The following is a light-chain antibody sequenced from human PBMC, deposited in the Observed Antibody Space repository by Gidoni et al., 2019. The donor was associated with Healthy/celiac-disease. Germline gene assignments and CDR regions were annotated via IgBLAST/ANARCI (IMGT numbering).Light chain of an antibody. V-gene: IGLV3-1*01. J-gene: IGLJ2*01. CDR2: QDS. CDR1: KLGDQY. Sequence: SYELTQPPPVSASPGQTASITCAGDKLGDQYACWYQQKPGQSPVLVIYQDSKRPSGIPERFSGSNSGNTATLTISGTQAMDEADYYCQAWDSSTLVFGGGTKLTVL. CDR3: QAWDSSTLV.